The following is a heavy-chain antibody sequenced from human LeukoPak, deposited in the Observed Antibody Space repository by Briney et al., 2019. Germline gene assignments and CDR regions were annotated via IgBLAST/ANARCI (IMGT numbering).Heavy chain of an antibody. CDR1: GYTFSNFG. Sequence: ASVKVSCKASGYTFSNFGISWVRQAPGQGIEWMGWISGNNDNPNYGQKFQGRFTVTTDSSTNTAYMELRNLRSDDTAVYYCARDGTSTDDYWGQGTLVTVSS. D-gene: IGHD2-2*01. CDR2: ISGNNDNP. V-gene: IGHV1-18*01. J-gene: IGHJ4*02. CDR3: ARDGTSTDDY.